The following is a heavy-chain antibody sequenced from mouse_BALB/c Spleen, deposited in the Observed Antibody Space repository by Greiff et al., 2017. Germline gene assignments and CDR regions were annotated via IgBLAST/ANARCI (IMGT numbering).Heavy chain of an antibody. D-gene: IGHD1-1*02. CDR2: ISYSGST. CDR3: TRDNGPWFAY. V-gene: IGHV3-8*02. CDR1: GDSITSGY. Sequence: VQLKESGPSLVKPSQTLSLTCSVTGDSITSGYWNWIRKFPGNKLEYMGYISYSGSTYYNPSLKSRISITRDTSKNQYYLQLNSVTTEDTAMYYCTRDNGPWFAYWGQGTLVTVSA. J-gene: IGHJ3*01.